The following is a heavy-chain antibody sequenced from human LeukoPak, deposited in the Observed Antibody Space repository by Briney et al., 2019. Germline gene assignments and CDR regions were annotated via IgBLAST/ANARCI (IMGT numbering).Heavy chain of an antibody. J-gene: IGHJ5*02. CDR1: GGSISSSNW. D-gene: IGHD3-10*01. Sequence: PSETLSLTCAVSGGSISSSNWWSWVRLPPGKGMEWIGEISTTGRTNYNPSLKSRVTISVDKSRNQFSLQLKSVTAADTAVYYCVGYYHASGGFSWFDPWGQGTLVTVSS. V-gene: IGHV4-4*02. CDR3: VGYYHASGGFSWFDP. CDR2: ISTTGRT.